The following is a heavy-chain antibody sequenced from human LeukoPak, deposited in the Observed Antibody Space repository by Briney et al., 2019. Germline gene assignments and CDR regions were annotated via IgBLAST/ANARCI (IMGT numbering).Heavy chain of an antibody. CDR2: IYYSGST. Sequence: SETLSLTCTVSGGSISSGGYYWSWIRQHPGKGLEWIGYIYYSGSTYYNPSLKSRVTISVDTSKNQFSLKLSSVTAADTAVYYCARDPRRTRGYSYGGFDYWGQGTLVTVSS. V-gene: IGHV4-31*03. CDR3: ARDPRRTRGYSYGGFDY. J-gene: IGHJ4*02. CDR1: GGSISSGGYY. D-gene: IGHD5-18*01.